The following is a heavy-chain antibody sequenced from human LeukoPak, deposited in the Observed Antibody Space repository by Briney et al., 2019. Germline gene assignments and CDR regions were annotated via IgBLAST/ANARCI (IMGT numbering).Heavy chain of an antibody. CDR3: ASSGTAMVAPFDY. CDR2: IYYSGST. CDR1: GGSVSSGSYY. Sequence: PSETLSLTCTVSGGSVSSGSYYWSWIRQPPGKGLEWIGYIYYSGSTNYNPSLKSRVTISADTSKNQFSLKLSSVTAADTAVYYCASSGTAMVAPFDYWGQGTLVTVSS. V-gene: IGHV4-61*01. D-gene: IGHD5-18*01. J-gene: IGHJ4*02.